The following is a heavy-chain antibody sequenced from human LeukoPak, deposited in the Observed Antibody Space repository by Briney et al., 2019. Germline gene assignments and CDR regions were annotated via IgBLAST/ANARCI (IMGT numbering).Heavy chain of an antibody. Sequence: SETLSLTCAVYGGSFSGYYWSWIRQPAGKGLEWIGRIYTSGSTTYNPSLKSRVTMSVDTSKNQFSLKLSSVTAADTAVYYCARGRTNSSGWFNPPYWYFDLWGRGTLVTVSS. J-gene: IGHJ2*01. CDR3: ARGRTNSSGWFNPPYWYFDL. CDR2: IYTSGST. V-gene: IGHV4-59*10. D-gene: IGHD6-19*01. CDR1: GGSFSGYY.